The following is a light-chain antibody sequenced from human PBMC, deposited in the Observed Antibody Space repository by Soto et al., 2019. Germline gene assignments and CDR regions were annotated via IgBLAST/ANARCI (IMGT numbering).Light chain of an antibody. V-gene: IGLV2-14*01. CDR3: TSYRSGSSHYV. J-gene: IGLJ1*01. CDR2: GVT. CDR1: SSDVGAYYS. Sequence: QSALTQPASVSGSPGQSITISCTGTSSDVGAYYSVSWYQHHPGKAPKLIIYGVTNRPSGVSNLFSGSKSGNTASMTISGLQAENEADYYCTSYRSGSSHYVFGTGT.